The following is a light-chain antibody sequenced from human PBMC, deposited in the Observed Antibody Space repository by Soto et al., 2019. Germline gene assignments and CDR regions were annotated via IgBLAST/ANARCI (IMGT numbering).Light chain of an antibody. CDR3: QQYGSSLVT. CDR2: GAS. V-gene: IGKV3-20*01. Sequence: EIVLTQSPGTLSLSPGERATLSCRASQSVSSSYLAWYQQKPGQAPRLLIYGASSRATGIPDRFSGSGSGTDFTLTISRLEPEDFAVYYCQQYGSSLVTFGQGTMVDI. CDR1: QSVSSSY. J-gene: IGKJ1*01.